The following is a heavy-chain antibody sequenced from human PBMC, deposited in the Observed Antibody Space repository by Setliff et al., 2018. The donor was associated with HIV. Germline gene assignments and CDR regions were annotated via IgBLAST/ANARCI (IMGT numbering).Heavy chain of an antibody. CDR1: GYTFTTYG. V-gene: IGHV1-18*01. D-gene: IGHD6-13*01. J-gene: IGHJ6*02. CDR3: ARDSDQGATGHYGMDV. Sequence: ASVKVSCKASGYTFTTYGISWVRQAPGQGLEWMGWISGYNGITNYAQKLQGRVTMTTDTSTSTAYMELRSLRSDDTAVYYCARDSDQGATGHYGMDVWGQGTTVTVSS. CDR2: ISGYNGIT.